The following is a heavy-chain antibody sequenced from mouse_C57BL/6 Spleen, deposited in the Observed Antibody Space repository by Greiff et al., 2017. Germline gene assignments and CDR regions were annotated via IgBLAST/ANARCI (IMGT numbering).Heavy chain of an antibody. V-gene: IGHV5-17*01. CDR3: ARGDY. Sequence: EVQGVASGGGLVKPGGSLKLSCAASGFTFSDYGMHWVRQAPEKGLEWVAYISSGSSTLYYADTVKGRFTISRDNAKNTLVLQMTSLRSEDTAMYYCARGDYWGKGTTLTVSS. CDR1: GFTFSDYG. CDR2: ISSGSSTL. J-gene: IGHJ2*01.